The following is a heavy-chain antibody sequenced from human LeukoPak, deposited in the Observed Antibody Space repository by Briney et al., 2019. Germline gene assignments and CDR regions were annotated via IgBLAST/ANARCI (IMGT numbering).Heavy chain of an antibody. Sequence: GASVKVSCKASGYTFTGYYMHWVRQAPGQGLEWMGWINPNSGGTNYAQKFQGRVTMTRDTSISTAYMELSRLRSDDTAVYYCARDFGAAATYYYYMDVWDKGTTVTVSS. CDR2: INPNSGGT. J-gene: IGHJ6*03. CDR3: ARDFGAAATYYYYMDV. V-gene: IGHV1-2*02. D-gene: IGHD2-2*01. CDR1: GYTFTGYY.